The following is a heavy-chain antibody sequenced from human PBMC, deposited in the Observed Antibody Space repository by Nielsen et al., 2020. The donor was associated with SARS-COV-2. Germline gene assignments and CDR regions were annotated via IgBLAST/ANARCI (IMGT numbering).Heavy chain of an antibody. Sequence: ASVKVSCKATGYTFTNYYVHWVRQAPGQGLEWMGIIDPSGGETTYAQKFQGRVTMTSNTSISTAYMELGSLTSEDTAVYYCARRQWFGELRDWGQGTLVTVSA. V-gene: IGHV1-46*01. D-gene: IGHD3-10*01. CDR3: ARRQWFGELRD. CDR1: GYTFTNYY. CDR2: IDPSGGET. J-gene: IGHJ4*02.